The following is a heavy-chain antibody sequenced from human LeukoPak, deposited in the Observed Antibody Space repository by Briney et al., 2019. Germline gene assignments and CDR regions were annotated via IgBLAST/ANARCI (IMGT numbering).Heavy chain of an antibody. CDR1: GYTFTSYD. D-gene: IGHD6-13*01. J-gene: IGHJ4*02. CDR3: ARGDIAAAGTGGNY. Sequence: ASVKVSCKASGYTFTSYDINWVRQATGQGLEWMGWMNPNSGNTGYAQKFQGRVTMTRNTSISTAYMELSSLRSEDTAVYYCARGDIAAAGTGGNYWGQGTLVTVSS. CDR2: MNPNSGNT. V-gene: IGHV1-8*01.